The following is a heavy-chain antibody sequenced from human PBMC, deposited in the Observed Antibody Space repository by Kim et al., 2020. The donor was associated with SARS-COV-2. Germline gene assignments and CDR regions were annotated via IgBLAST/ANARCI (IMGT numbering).Heavy chain of an antibody. J-gene: IGHJ5*02. Sequence: GESLKISCKGSGYSFTSYWISWVRQMPGKGLEWMGRIDPSDSYTNYSPSFQGHVTISADKSISTAYLQWSSLKASDTAMYYCARQGTPIVGATGWFDPWGQGTLVTVSS. CDR1: GYSFTSYW. D-gene: IGHD1-26*01. V-gene: IGHV5-10-1*01. CDR2: IDPSDSYT. CDR3: ARQGTPIVGATGWFDP.